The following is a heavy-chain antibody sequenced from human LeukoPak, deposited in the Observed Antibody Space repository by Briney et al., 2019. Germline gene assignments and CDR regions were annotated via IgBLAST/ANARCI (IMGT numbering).Heavy chain of an antibody. CDR2: ISAYNGNT. CDR3: AREATVTTGAGVDY. D-gene: IGHD4-11*01. CDR1: GYTFTSYG. V-gene: IGHV1-18*01. Sequence: ASVKVSCKASGYTFTSYGISWVRQAPGQGLEWMGWISAYNGNTNYAQKLQGKVTMTTDTSTSTAYMELRSLRSDDTAVYYCAREATVTTGAGVDYWGQGTLVTVSS. J-gene: IGHJ4*02.